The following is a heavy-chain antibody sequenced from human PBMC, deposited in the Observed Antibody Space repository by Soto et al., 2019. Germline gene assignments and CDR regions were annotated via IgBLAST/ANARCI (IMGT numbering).Heavy chain of an antibody. Sequence: GASVKVSCKASGGTFSSYTISWVRQAPGQGLEWMGRIIPILGIANYAQKFQGRVTITADKSTSTAYMELSSLRSEDTAVYYCARLKLEMAKFPRGAFDIWAQGTMVTVSS. CDR2: IIPILGIA. D-gene: IGHD1-1*01. CDR1: GGTFSSYT. J-gene: IGHJ3*02. CDR3: ARLKLEMAKFPRGAFDI. V-gene: IGHV1-69*02.